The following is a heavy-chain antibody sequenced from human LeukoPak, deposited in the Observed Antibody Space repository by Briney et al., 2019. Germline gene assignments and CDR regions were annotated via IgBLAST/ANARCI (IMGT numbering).Heavy chain of an antibody. J-gene: IGHJ3*02. D-gene: IGHD6-19*01. CDR1: GFTFSSYA. CDR2: ISYDGSNK. V-gene: IGHV3-30*03. CDR3: AQQWLILGAFDI. Sequence: GGSLRLSCAASGFTFSSYAMSWVRQAPGKGLEWVAVISYDGSNKYYADSVKGRFTISRDNSKNTLYLQMNSLRAEDTAVYYCAQQWLILGAFDIWGQGTMVTVSS.